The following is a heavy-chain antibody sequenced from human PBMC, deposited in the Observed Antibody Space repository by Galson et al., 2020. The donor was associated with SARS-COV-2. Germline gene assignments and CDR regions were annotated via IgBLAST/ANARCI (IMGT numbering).Heavy chain of an antibody. CDR3: VKGGGLIRPHMEV. Sequence: GESLKISCAASGFNFSSSAMTWVRQAPGKGLEWVSLISDSGGRLHYSPLVTGRFTISRDNSKNTLYLEMNSLRADDTAIYYCVKGGGLIRPHMEVWGKGTTVPVSS. V-gene: IGHV3-23*01. D-gene: IGHD3-16*01. CDR2: ISDSGGRL. CDR1: GFNFSSSA. J-gene: IGHJ6*03.